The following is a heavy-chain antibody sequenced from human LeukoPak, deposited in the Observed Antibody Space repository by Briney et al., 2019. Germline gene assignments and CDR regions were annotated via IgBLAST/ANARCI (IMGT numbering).Heavy chain of an antibody. CDR2: ISPYNGDT. J-gene: IGHJ6*03. CDR1: GYTFTTYG. CDR3: ARGPSFSNSLYYYYYYMDV. D-gene: IGHD4-11*01. Sequence: GASVKVSCKASGYTFTTYGISWVRQAPGQGLEWMGWISPYNGDTNYPQKLQGRVTMTTDTSTSTAYMELRSLRDDDTAVYFCARGPSFSNSLYYYYYYMDVWAKGTAVTVSS. V-gene: IGHV1-18*01.